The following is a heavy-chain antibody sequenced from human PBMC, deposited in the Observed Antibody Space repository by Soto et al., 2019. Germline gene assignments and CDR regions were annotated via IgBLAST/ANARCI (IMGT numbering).Heavy chain of an antibody. CDR2: IYYSGST. CDR3: ARDLTGTTPDAFDI. D-gene: IGHD1-1*01. Sequence: QVQLQESGPGLVKPSQTLSLTCTVSGGSISSGGYYWSWIRQHPGKGLEWIGYIYYSGSTYYNPSLKSRVTISVDTSKNQSSLKLSSVTAADTAVYYCARDLTGTTPDAFDIWGQGTMVTVSS. V-gene: IGHV4-31*03. CDR1: GGSISSGGYY. J-gene: IGHJ3*02.